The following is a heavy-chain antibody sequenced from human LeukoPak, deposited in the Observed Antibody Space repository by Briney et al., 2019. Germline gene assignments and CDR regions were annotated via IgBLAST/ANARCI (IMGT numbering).Heavy chain of an antibody. J-gene: IGHJ2*01. Sequence: SETLSLTCAVSGYSISSGYYWGWIRQPPGKGLEWIGSIYHSGSTYYNPSLKSRVTISVDTSKNQFSLKLSSVTAADTAVYYCARVDYYDSSGYPGNRYFDLWGRGTLVTVSS. CDR1: GYSISSGYY. V-gene: IGHV4-38-2*01. CDR3: ARVDYYDSSGYPGNRYFDL. CDR2: IYHSGST. D-gene: IGHD3-22*01.